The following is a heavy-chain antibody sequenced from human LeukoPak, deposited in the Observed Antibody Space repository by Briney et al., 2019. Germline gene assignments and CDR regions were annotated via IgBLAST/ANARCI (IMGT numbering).Heavy chain of an antibody. Sequence: PSETLSLTCTVSGGSISSYYWSWLRQPPGKGLEWIGYIYYSGSTNYNPSLKSRVTISVDTSKNQFSLKLSSVTAADTAVYYCARQDYGDYMGVDYWGQGTLVTVSS. J-gene: IGHJ4*02. CDR1: GGSISSYY. CDR2: IYYSGST. CDR3: ARQDYGDYMGVDY. V-gene: IGHV4-59*08. D-gene: IGHD4-17*01.